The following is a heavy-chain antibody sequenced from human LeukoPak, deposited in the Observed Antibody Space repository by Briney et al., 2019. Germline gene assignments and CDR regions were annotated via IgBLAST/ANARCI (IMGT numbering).Heavy chain of an antibody. Sequence: GASVKVSCKASGYTFTSYYMHWVRQAPGQGLEWMGIINPSGGSTSYAQKFQGRVTMTRDTSTSTVYMELSSLRSEDTAVYYCAREAYGSSSRDDAFDICGQGTMVIVSS. V-gene: IGHV1-46*01. CDR3: AREAYGSSSRDDAFDI. CDR1: GYTFTSYY. CDR2: INPSGGST. J-gene: IGHJ3*02. D-gene: IGHD6-13*01.